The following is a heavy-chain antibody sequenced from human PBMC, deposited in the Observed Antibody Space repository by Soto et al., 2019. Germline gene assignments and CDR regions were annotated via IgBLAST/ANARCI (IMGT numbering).Heavy chain of an antibody. CDR3: AKHQITMVRGVISWFDP. V-gene: IGHV1-69*13. J-gene: IGHJ5*02. Sequence: SVKVSCKAPGGTFSSYAISWVRQAPGQGLEWMGGIIPIFGTANYAQKFQGRVTITADESTSTAYMELSSLRSEDTAVYYCAKHQITMVRGVISWFDPWGQGTLVTVSS. D-gene: IGHD3-10*01. CDR1: GGTFSSYA. CDR2: IIPIFGTA.